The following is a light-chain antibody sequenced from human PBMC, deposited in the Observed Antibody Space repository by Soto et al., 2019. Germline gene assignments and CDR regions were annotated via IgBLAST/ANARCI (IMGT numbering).Light chain of an antibody. Sequence: QSVLPHPASVSGSPVQSITISCTATSSDVGGYNYVSWYQQHPGKAPKLMIYEVSNRPSGVSNRFSGSKSGNTASLTISGLQAEDEADYYCSSYTSSSTDVFGTGTKLTVL. J-gene: IGLJ1*01. V-gene: IGLV2-14*01. CDR3: SSYTSSSTDV. CDR1: SSDVGGYNY. CDR2: EVS.